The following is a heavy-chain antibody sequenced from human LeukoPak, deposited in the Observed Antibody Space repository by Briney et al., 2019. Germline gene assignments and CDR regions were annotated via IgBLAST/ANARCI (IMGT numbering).Heavy chain of an antibody. D-gene: IGHD3-10*01. J-gene: IGHJ4*02. V-gene: IGHV4-38-2*02. CDR2: IYHSGST. CDR3: ARVMYYYGSGTYFDY. Sequence: SETLSLTCTVSGYSISSGNYWGWIRQPPGKGLEWIGSIYHSGSTYYNPSLKSRVTISVDTSKSQFSLKLSSVTAADTAVYYCARVMYYYGSGTYFDYWGQGTLVTVSS. CDR1: GYSISSGNY.